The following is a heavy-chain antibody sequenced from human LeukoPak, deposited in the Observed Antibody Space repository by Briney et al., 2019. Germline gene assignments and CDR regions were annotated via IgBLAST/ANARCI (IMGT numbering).Heavy chain of an antibody. Sequence: PSETLSLTCTVSGGSISSSSYYWGWIRQPPGKGLEWIGSIYYSGSTNYNPSLKSRVTISVDTSKNQFSLKLSSVTAADTAVYYCARDSVGAQYWFDPWGQGTLVTVSS. V-gene: IGHV4-39*07. CDR1: GGSISSSSYY. CDR3: ARDSVGAQYWFDP. D-gene: IGHD1-26*01. J-gene: IGHJ5*02. CDR2: IYYSGST.